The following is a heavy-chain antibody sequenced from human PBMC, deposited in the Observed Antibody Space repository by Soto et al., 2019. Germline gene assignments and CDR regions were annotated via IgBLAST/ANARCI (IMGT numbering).Heavy chain of an antibody. CDR2: IIPILGIA. V-gene: IGHV1-69*02. D-gene: IGHD2-15*01. Sequence: GASVKVSCKASGGTFSSYTISWVRQAPGQGLEWMGRIIPILGIANYAQKFQGRVTITADKSTSTAYMELSSLRSEDTAVYYCARGYCSGGSCPAPPLDVWGKGTTVTVSS. CDR3: ARGYCSGGSCPAPPLDV. J-gene: IGHJ6*04. CDR1: GGTFSSYT.